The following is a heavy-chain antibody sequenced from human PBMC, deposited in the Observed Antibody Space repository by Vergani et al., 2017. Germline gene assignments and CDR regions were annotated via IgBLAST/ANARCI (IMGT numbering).Heavy chain of an antibody. V-gene: IGHV1-69*12. CDR3: ARGPHPDYYGSGTYGMDV. Sequence: QVQLVQSGAEVKKPGSSVKVSCKASGGTFSSYAISWVRQAPGQGLEWMGGIIPIFGTANYAQKFQGRVTITADESTSTAYMELSSLRSEDTAVYYCARGPHPDYYGSGTYGMDVWGQGTTVTVSS. D-gene: IGHD3-10*01. J-gene: IGHJ6*02. CDR1: GGTFSSYA. CDR2: IIPIFGTA.